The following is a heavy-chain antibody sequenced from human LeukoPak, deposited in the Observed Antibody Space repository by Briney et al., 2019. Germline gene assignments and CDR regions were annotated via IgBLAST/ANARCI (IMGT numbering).Heavy chain of an antibody. J-gene: IGHJ4*02. V-gene: IGHV3-49*04. D-gene: IGHD3-10*01. CDR1: GFTFSSYG. CDR3: TTYLGVMDLSYLQY. Sequence: QPGGSLRLSCAASGFTFSSYGMSWVRQAPGKGLEWVGFIRSKTYGGTTEYAASVKGRFTISRDDSKSIAYLQMNSLKTEDTAVYYCTTYLGVMDLSYLQYWGQGTLVTVSS. CDR2: IRSKTYGGTT.